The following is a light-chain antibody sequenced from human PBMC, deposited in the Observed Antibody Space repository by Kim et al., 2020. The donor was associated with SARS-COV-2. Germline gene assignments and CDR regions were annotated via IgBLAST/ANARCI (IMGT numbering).Light chain of an antibody. V-gene: IGLV4-69*01. J-gene: IGLJ2*01. CDR1: SGHSSYA. CDR2: LNSDGSH. CDR3: QTWGTGIHVV. Sequence: VQPTCTLSSGHSSYAIAWHQQQPEKGPRYLMKLNSDGSHSKGDGIPDRFSGSSSGAERYLTISSLQSEDEADYYCQTWGTGIHVVFGGGTQLTVL.